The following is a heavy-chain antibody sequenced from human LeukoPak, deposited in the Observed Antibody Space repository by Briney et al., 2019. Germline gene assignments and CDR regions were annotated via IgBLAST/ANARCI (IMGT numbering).Heavy chain of an antibody. D-gene: IGHD2/OR15-2a*01. V-gene: IGHV3-30*18. CDR3: ANNRASLDY. Sequence: GRSLRLSCAASGFTFSNYGMHWVRQAPGKGLEWVALISYDGSNKYYADSVRGRFTISRDNSKNTLYLQMNSLRAEDTAVYYCANNRASLDYWGQGTLVTVSS. J-gene: IGHJ4*02. CDR1: GFTFSNYG. CDR2: ISYDGSNK.